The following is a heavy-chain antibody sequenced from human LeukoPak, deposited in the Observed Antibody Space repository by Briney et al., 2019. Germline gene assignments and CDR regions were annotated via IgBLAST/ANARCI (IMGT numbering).Heavy chain of an antibody. V-gene: IGHV1-18*01. D-gene: IGHD3-10*01. CDR2: ISAYNGNT. CDR3: ARDFTRVLWFGELFHPYYYGMDV. J-gene: IGHJ6*02. CDR1: GYTFTSYG. Sequence: ASVKVSCKASGYTFTSYGISWVRQAPGQGLEWMGWISAYNGNTNYAQKLQGRVTMTTDTSTSTAYMELRSLRSDDTAVYYCARDFTRVLWFGELFHPYYYGMDVWGQGTTVTVSS.